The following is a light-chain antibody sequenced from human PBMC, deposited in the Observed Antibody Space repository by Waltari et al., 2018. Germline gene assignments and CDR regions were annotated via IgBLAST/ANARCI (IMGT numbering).Light chain of an antibody. CDR2: DAS. CDR3: QQRSNWLALT. J-gene: IGKJ4*01. V-gene: IGKV3-11*01. Sequence: ELLLTQSPATLSLSPGERATLSCRASQSVSSYLAWYQQNPGQAPRLLIYDASNRATGIPARFSGSGSGTDFTLTISSLEPEDVAVYYCQQRSNWLALTFGGGTKVEIK. CDR1: QSVSSY.